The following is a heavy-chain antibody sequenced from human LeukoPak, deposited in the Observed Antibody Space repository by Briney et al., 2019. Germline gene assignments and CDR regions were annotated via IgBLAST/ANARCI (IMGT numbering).Heavy chain of an antibody. Sequence: ASVKVSCKACGYTFTSYYIHWVRQAPGPGLEWMGIINPSGGGTTAYAQTLQGRVTMTSDTSTSTVYMDLSSQRSEDTAVYYCARGALYDFWTGSYFDYWGQGTLVTVSS. CDR2: INPSGGGTT. J-gene: IGHJ4*02. V-gene: IGHV1-46*01. D-gene: IGHD3-3*01. CDR1: GYTFTSYY. CDR3: ARGALYDFWTGSYFDY.